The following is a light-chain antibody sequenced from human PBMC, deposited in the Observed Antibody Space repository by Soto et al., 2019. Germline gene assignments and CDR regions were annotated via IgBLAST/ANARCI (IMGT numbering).Light chain of an antibody. Sequence: EIVLTQSPGTLSLSPGERATLSCRASESVSSSYLAWYQHKPGQAPRFLIYGASSRATGIPDRFSGSGSGTDFTLTISRLEPEDFAVYYCQQYGSSPTTFGQGTKVDIK. CDR3: QQYGSSPTT. CDR1: ESVSSSY. CDR2: GAS. V-gene: IGKV3-20*01. J-gene: IGKJ1*01.